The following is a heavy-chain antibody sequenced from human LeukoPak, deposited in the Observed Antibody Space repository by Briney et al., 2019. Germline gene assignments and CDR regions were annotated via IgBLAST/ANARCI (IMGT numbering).Heavy chain of an antibody. J-gene: IGHJ6*02. Sequence: SETLSLTCTVSGGSISSGPYYWIWIRQHPGKGLEWIGYITYSGNTYYYPALNSQVTVSLDTSKTQFSLKLSSVTAADTAVYYCARIAYDALDSYYYGMDVWGQGTTVTVSS. CDR1: GGSISSGPYY. V-gene: IGHV4-31*01. CDR3: ARIAYDALDSYYYGMDV. CDR2: ITYSGNT. D-gene: IGHD3-3*01.